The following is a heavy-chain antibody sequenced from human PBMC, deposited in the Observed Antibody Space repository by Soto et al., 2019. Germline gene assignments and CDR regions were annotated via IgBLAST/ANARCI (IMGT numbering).Heavy chain of an antibody. D-gene: IGHD6-13*01. CDR2: ISYDGSNK. CDR1: GFTFSSHG. V-gene: IGHV3-30*18. CDR3: AKDRQQLVFRWFDP. J-gene: IGHJ5*02. Sequence: GGSMRLSWAASGFTFSSHGMHWVRQKPGKGLEWVAVISYDGSNKYYADSVKGRFTISRDNSKNTLYLQMNSLRAEDTAVYYCAKDRQQLVFRWFDPWGQGTLVTVSS.